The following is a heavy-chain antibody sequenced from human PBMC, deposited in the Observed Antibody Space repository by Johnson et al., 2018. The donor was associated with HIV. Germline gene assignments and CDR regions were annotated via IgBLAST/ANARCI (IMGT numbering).Heavy chain of an antibody. Sequence: VQLVESGGGLVQPGGSLRLSCAASGFTVSSNYMSWVRQAPGKGLEWVSVISSGGDTYYADSVKDRFTISRDNSKNTLYLQMNRLRAEDTAVYYCARAPGYSRAFDIWGQGTMVTVST. J-gene: IGHJ3*02. CDR1: GFTVSSNY. V-gene: IGHV3-66*01. CDR3: ARAPGYSRAFDI. D-gene: IGHD5-18*01. CDR2: ISSGGDT.